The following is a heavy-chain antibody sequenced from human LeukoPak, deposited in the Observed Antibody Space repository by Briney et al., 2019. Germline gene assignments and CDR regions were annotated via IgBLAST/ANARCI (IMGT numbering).Heavy chain of an antibody. CDR3: ASRATVTAN. D-gene: IGHD4-17*01. CDR1: GFTFSSYE. Sequence: GGSLRLSCTASGFTFSSYEMNWVRQAPGKGLEWVSYISSSGSTIYYADSVKGRFTISRDNAKNSLCLQMNRLRAEDTAVYYCASRATVTANWGQGTLVTVSS. V-gene: IGHV3-48*03. J-gene: IGHJ4*02. CDR2: ISSSGSTI.